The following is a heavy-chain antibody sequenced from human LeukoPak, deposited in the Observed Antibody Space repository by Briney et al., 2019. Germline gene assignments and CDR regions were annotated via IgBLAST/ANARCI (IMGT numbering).Heavy chain of an antibody. J-gene: IGHJ4*02. D-gene: IGHD3-22*01. CDR1: GFTFSTYA. CDR3: AKGSYYDSSGSFYFDY. CDR2: ISGSGDNT. Sequence: GGSLRLFCAASGFTFSTYAMSWVRQAPGKGLEWVSGISGSGDNTYYADSVKGRFTISRDNSKNTLYVQVNSLGTEDTAAYYCAKGSYYDSSGSFYFDYWGQGTLVTVSS. V-gene: IGHV3-23*01.